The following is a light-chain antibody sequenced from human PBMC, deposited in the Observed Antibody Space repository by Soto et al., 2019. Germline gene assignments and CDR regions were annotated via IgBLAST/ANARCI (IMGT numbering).Light chain of an antibody. CDR2: GAS. V-gene: IGKV3-15*01. CDR3: QQYNNWPATWT. J-gene: IGKJ1*01. CDR1: QSVSSN. Sequence: EIVMTQSPATLSVSPGERATLSCRASQSVSSNLAWYQQKPGQAPRLLIYGASTRATGIPARFSASGSGTEFTLTISSLQSEDFAVYYCQQYNNWPATWTFGRGTKVEIK.